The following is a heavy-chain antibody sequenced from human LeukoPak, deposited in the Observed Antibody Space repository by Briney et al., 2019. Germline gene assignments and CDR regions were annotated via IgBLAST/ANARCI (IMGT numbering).Heavy chain of an antibody. V-gene: IGHV1-3*01. CDR3: ARLRPFYDSSSYGDYNWFDP. Sequence: ASVKVSCKASGYTFTSYAMHWVRQAPGQRLEWMGWINAGNGNTKYSQKFQGRVTITRDTSASTAYMELSSLRSEDTAVYYCARLRPFYDSSSYGDYNWFDPWGQGTLVTVSS. D-gene: IGHD3-22*01. CDR1: GYTFTSYA. J-gene: IGHJ5*02. CDR2: INAGNGNT.